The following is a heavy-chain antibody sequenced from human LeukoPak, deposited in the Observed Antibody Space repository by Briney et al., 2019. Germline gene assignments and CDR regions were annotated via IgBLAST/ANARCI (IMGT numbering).Heavy chain of an antibody. V-gene: IGHV3-23*01. CDR2: ITGSGVST. J-gene: IGHJ4*02. CDR1: GFTFNSYA. CDR3: AKVSMGSWYFDH. D-gene: IGHD6-13*01. Sequence: PGGSLRLSCAASGFTFNSYAMNWVRQAPGKGLEWISAITGSGVSTYFADSVKGRFTISRDNSKNTLYLQMNSLRAEDTAVYYCAKVSMGSWYFDHWGQGTLVTVSS.